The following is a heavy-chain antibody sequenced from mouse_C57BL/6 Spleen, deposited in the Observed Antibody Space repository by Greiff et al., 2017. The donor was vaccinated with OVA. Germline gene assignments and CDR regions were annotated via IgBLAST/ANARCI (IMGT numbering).Heavy chain of an antibody. J-gene: IGHJ1*03. V-gene: IGHV1-19*01. Sequence: EVQLQQSGPVLVKPGASVKMSCKASGYTFTDYYMNWVKQSHGKSLEWIGVINPYNGGTSYNQKFKGKATLTADKSSSTAYMELNSLTSEDSAVDYCARGYGSLYFDVWGTGTTVTVSS. CDR3: ARGYGSLYFDV. CDR1: GYTFTDYY. CDR2: INPYNGGT. D-gene: IGHD1-1*01.